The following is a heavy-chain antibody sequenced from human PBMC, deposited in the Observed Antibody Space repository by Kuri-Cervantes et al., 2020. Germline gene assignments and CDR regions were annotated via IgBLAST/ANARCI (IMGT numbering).Heavy chain of an antibody. CDR2: IGTAGDT. V-gene: IGHV3-13*01. D-gene: IGHD3-9*01. Sequence: GGSLRLSCAASGFTFSSYDMHLVRQATGKGLEWVSAIGTAGDTYYPGSVKGRFTISRENAKNSLYLQMNSLRAGDTAVYYCARANYDILTPPAQNYYYGMDVWGQGTTVTVSS. CDR3: ARANYDILTPPAQNYYYGMDV. CDR1: GFTFSSYD. J-gene: IGHJ6*02.